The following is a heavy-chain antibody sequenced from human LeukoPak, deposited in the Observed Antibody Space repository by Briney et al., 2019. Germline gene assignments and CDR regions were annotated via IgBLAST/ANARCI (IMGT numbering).Heavy chain of an antibody. J-gene: IGHJ4*02. Sequence: SETLSLTCTVSGGSISSYYWSWLRQPPGKGLEWIGYIYYSGSTNYNPSLKSRVTISVDTSKNQFSLKLSSVTAADTAVYYCARVSSIAARPFDYWGQGTLVTVSS. CDR1: GGSISSYY. CDR3: ARVSSIAARPFDY. V-gene: IGHV4-59*01. CDR2: IYYSGST. D-gene: IGHD6-6*01.